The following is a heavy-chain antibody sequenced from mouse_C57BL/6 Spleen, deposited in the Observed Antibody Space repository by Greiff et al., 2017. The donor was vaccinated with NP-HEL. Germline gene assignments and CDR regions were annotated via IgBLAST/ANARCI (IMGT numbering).Heavy chain of an antibody. CDR1: GYTFTSYT. V-gene: IGHV1-4*01. CDR2: INPSSGYT. D-gene: IGHD3-2*02. J-gene: IGHJ2*01. CDR3: ARDSSGYLDY. Sequence: VQLQESGAELARPGASVKMSCKASGYTFTSYTMHWVKQRPGQGLEWIGYINPSSGYTKYNQKFKDKATLTADKSSSTAYMQLSSLTSEDSAVYYCARDSSGYLDYWGQGTTLTVSS.